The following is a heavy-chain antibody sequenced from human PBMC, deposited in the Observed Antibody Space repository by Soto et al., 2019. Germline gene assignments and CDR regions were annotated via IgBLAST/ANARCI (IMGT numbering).Heavy chain of an antibody. Sequence: PGGSLRLSCAASGFTFSSYAMSWVRQAPGKGLEWVSAIRGSGGSTYYADSVKGRFTISRDNSKNTLYLQMNSLRAEDTAVYYCAKAGVGATTRRYFDYWGQGTLVTVSS. D-gene: IGHD1-26*01. V-gene: IGHV3-23*01. CDR1: GFTFSSYA. CDR3: AKAGVGATTRRYFDY. CDR2: IRGSGGST. J-gene: IGHJ4*02.